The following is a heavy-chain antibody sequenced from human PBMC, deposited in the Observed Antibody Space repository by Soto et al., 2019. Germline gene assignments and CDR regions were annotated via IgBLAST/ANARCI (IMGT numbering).Heavy chain of an antibody. CDR2: IFHSGIT. CDR3: ARIPEKDGYKFESNDAFDV. J-gene: IGHJ3*01. Sequence: QLQLQESGPGLVKPSETLSLTCTISGGFISSSSYFWGWIRQPPGQGLEWIGSIFHSGITSYNQSLKSRVTMSVDRSKHQFSLKLSSVTASDTAVYYCARIPEKDGYKFESNDAFDVWGQGTLVTVSA. V-gene: IGHV4-39*01. CDR1: GGFISSSSYF. D-gene: IGHD5-12*01.